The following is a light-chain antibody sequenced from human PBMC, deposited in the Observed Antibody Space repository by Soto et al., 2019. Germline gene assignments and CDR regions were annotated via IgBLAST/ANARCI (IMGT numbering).Light chain of an antibody. V-gene: IGKV1-5*01. CDR2: DVS. J-gene: IGKJ1*01. Sequence: DNTLPQSPCTLSASLRDSVTVTFRASQNIDTSFAWYQHKQVKAPKTLMFDVSNLESGVTSRFSGSGYGKEFNITISSVHSDDFATYDCQQYDYSRTLGQGTKVDIK. CDR3: QQYDYSRT. CDR1: QNIDTS.